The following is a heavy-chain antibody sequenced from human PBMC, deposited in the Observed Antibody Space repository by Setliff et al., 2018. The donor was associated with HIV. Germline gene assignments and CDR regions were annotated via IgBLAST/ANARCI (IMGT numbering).Heavy chain of an antibody. J-gene: IGHJ5*01. V-gene: IGHV4-39*01. CDR1: GDSIDSPSFY. CDR3: ARHLTGRLFDS. Sequence: SETLSLTCTVSGDSIDSPSFYWGWIRQSPGKGLEWIASIYYRGTTYYNPSLKSRVTVSRDTSKNQLSLTLTSMTATDTAVYYCARHLTGRLFDSWGQGTLVTVSS. CDR2: IYYRGTT.